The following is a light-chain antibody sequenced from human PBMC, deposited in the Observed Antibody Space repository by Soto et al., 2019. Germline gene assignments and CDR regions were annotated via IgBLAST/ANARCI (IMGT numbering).Light chain of an antibody. J-gene: IGKJ1*01. CDR2: GAS. CDR3: QQYGSSGT. Sequence: EIVLTQSPGTLSLSSGERATLSCRASQSVGSDLVWYRQKPGQAPRLLIYGASNRATGIPDRFSGSGSGTDFTLTISRLEPEDFAVYYCQQYGSSGTLGQGTKVDIK. CDR1: QSVGSD. V-gene: IGKV3-20*01.